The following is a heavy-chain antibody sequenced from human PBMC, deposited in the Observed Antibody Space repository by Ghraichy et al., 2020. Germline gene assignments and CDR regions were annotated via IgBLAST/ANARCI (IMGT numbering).Heavy chain of an antibody. Sequence: SQTLSLTCAVSGGSISSGGYSWSWIRQPPGKGLEWIGYIYYSGSTYYNPSLKSRVTISVDTSKNQFSLKLSSVTAADTAVYYCARTTCSSTSCLNWFDPWGQGTLVTVSS. D-gene: IGHD2-2*01. CDR1: GGSISSGGYS. V-gene: IGHV4-30-4*07. J-gene: IGHJ5*02. CDR2: IYYSGST. CDR3: ARTTCSSTSCLNWFDP.